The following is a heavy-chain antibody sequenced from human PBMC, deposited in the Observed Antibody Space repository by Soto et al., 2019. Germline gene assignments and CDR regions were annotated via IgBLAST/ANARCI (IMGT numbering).Heavy chain of an antibody. J-gene: IGHJ4*02. D-gene: IGHD3-22*01. CDR1: GYTFTDYY. CDR3: ARRKGDYYDSSGYHYYFDY. Sequence: RASVKVSCKASGYTFTDYYVHWVRQAPGQGLEWMGWINPNSGGTKSAQKFQGRVTMTRDTSISTAYMELSRLRSDDTAVYYCARRKGDYYDSSGYHYYFDYWGQGTLVTAPQ. V-gene: IGHV1-2*02. CDR2: INPNSGGT.